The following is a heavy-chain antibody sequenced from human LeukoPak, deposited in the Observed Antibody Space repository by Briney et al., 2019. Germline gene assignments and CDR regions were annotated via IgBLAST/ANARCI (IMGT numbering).Heavy chain of an antibody. J-gene: IGHJ4*02. CDR1: GGSISSSSYY. CDR2: IYYSGST. CDR3: ASRKLGNDY. D-gene: IGHD7-27*01. Sequence: PSETLSLTCTVSGGSISSSSYYWGWIRQPPGKGLEWIGSIYYSGSTYYNPSLKSRVTISVDKSKNQFSLKLSSVTAADTAVYYCASRKLGNDYWGQGTLVTVSS. V-gene: IGHV4-39*07.